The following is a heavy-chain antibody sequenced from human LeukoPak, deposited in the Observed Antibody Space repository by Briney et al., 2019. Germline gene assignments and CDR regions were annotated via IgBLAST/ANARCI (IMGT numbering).Heavy chain of an antibody. CDR2: IYTSGST. Sequence: PSETLSLTCSVSGGSISSYYWSWIRQPAGKGLEWIGRIYTSGSTGYNPSLKSRVTMSVDTSKNQFSLKLSSVTAADTAVYYCARVDLRAAYFDYWGQGTLVTVSS. D-gene: IGHD2-15*01. CDR3: ARVDLRAAYFDY. CDR1: GGSISSYY. V-gene: IGHV4-4*07. J-gene: IGHJ4*02.